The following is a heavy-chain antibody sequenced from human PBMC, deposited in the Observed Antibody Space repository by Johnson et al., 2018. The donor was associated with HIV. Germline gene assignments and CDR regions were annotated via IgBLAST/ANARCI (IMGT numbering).Heavy chain of an antibody. CDR1: GFTFIDYY. D-gene: IGHD6-19*01. CDR2: ISGSGSTI. Sequence: QVQLVESGGGLIQPEGSLRLSCAASGFTFIDYYMSWIRQAPGKGLEWISYISGSGSTIYYADSVKGRFTISRDNAKNSLYLQMNSLRAEDTAVYYCARDRDSRIAVAAFTPDAFDIWGQGTMVTVSS. CDR3: ARDRDSRIAVAAFTPDAFDI. J-gene: IGHJ3*02. V-gene: IGHV3-11*04.